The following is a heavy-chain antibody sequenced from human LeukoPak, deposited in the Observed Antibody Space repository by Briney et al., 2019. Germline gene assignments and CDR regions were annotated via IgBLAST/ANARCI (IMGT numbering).Heavy chain of an antibody. V-gene: IGHV3-23*01. D-gene: IGHD6-19*01. Sequence: GGSLRLSCAASGFTVSSYAMSWVRQAPGKGREWVSAISGSGGNNYYADYVKGRFTISRDNTKNPLYLQMNSLRAEDTAVYYCSKDQSSGWYGYSDYWGQGTLVTVSS. CDR1: GFTVSSYA. CDR2: ISGSGGNN. CDR3: SKDQSSGWYGYSDY. J-gene: IGHJ4*02.